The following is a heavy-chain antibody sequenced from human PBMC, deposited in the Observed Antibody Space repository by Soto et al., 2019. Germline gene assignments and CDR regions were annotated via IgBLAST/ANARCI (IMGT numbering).Heavy chain of an antibody. CDR3: ARMGVVNPGYYGGMDV. D-gene: IGHD4-17*01. V-gene: IGHV1-8*01. CDR2: MNPYSGTT. CDR1: GYLFPSFD. Sequence: QEQLVQSGAEVKKPGASVKVSCKASGYLFPSFDINWVRQATGQGLEWMGWMNPYSGTTAYARKFQGRVTMTRNTSISTAYMELNSLGYEDTAVYYCARMGVVNPGYYGGMDVWGQGPTVTVSS. J-gene: IGHJ6*02.